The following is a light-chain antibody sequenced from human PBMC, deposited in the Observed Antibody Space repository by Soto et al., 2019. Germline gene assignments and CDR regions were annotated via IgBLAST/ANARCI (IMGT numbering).Light chain of an antibody. CDR2: ATS. J-gene: IGKJ4*01. Sequence: DIKMTQSPSSLSAFIGDRVTITFRASQGIRGWLAWYQLKPGKAPKSLIYATSTLQDGVPSRFSGNGSETEFTLTISSLQSEDIATYYCQQYNNSPLTFGGGTKVDIK. CDR1: QGIRGW. V-gene: IGKV1D-16*01. CDR3: QQYNNSPLT.